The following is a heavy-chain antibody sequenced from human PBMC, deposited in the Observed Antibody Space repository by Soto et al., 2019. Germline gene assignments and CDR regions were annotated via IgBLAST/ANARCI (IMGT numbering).Heavy chain of an antibody. CDR1: GGTFSSYT. CDR3: ARDIVVVVAATPSFNY. J-gene: IGHJ4*02. D-gene: IGHD2-15*01. V-gene: IGHV1-69*08. Sequence: QVQLVQSGAEVKKPGSSVKVSCKASGGTFSSYTISWVRQAPGQGREWMGRIIPILGIANYAQKFQGRVTITADKTTSTAYMELSSLRSEDTAVYYCARDIVVVVAATPSFNYWGQGTLVTVSA. CDR2: IIPILGIA.